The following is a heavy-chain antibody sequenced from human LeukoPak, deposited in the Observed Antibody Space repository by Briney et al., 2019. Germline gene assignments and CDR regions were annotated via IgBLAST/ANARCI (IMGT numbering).Heavy chain of an antibody. D-gene: IGHD1-14*01. J-gene: IGHJ4*02. CDR3: ASLARRDFDY. V-gene: IGHV3-7*03. Sequence: PGGSLRLSCAASGFTFSSYWMSWVRQAPGKGLEWVANIKQDGSEKYYVDSVKGRFTVSRDNAKNSLYLQMNSLRVEDTAVYYCASLARRDFDYWGQGTLVTVSS. CDR1: GFTFSSYW. CDR2: IKQDGSEK.